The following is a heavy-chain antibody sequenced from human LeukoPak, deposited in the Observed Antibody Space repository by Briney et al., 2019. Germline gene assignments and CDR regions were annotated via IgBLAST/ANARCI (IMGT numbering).Heavy chain of an antibody. D-gene: IGHD3-22*01. V-gene: IGHV4-4*02. Sequence: SETLSLTCAVSGGSISSSNWWSWVRQPPGKGLEWIGEIYHSGSTNYNPSLKSRVTISVDKSKNQFSLKLSSVTAADTAVYYCATAFDSSTILHWYFDLWGRGTLVTVSS. CDR2: IYHSGST. CDR1: GGSISSSNW. CDR3: ATAFDSSTILHWYFDL. J-gene: IGHJ2*01.